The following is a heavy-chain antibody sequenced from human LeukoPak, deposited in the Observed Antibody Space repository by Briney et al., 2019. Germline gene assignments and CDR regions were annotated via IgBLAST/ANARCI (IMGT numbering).Heavy chain of an antibody. CDR3: ARVRGGLYGDYFDY. D-gene: IGHD4-17*01. CDR1: GFTVSSNY. Sequence: PGGSLRLSCAASGFTVSSNYMSWVRQAPGKGLEWVSVIYSGGSTYYADSVKGRFTISRDNSKNTLYLQMNSLRAEDTAVYYCARVRGGLYGDYFDYWGQGTLVTVSS. V-gene: IGHV3-66*01. J-gene: IGHJ4*02. CDR2: IYSGGST.